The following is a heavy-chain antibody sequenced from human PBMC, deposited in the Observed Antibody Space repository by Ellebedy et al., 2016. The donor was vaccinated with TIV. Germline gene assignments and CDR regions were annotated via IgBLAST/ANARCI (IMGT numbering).Heavy chain of an antibody. D-gene: IGHD5-18*01. CDR2: IYSAGIT. CDR1: GFTVSSNY. J-gene: IGHJ6*02. Sequence: PGGSLRLSCAASGFTVSSNYMSWVRQAPGKGLEWVSVIYSAGITYYADSVKGRFTISRDNSKNTLYLQMNSLRAEDTAVYYCAREGDTAMVHGMDVWGQGTTVTVSS. V-gene: IGHV3-53*01. CDR3: AREGDTAMVHGMDV.